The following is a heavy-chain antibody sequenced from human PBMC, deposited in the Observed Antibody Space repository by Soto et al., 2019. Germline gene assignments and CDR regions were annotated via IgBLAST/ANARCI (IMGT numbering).Heavy chain of an antibody. CDR3: ARGDRWLLHL. CDR1: GGSISSGGYY. V-gene: IGHV4-31*03. CDR2: IYYSGRT. Sequence: QVQLQESGPGLVKPSQTLSLTCTVSGGSISSGGYYWSWIRQHPGKGLEWIGYIYYSGRTYYNPSRKSRVTISVDTSKHQLSLKLSSVTAADTAVYYCARGDRWLLHLWGQGTLVTVSS. J-gene: IGHJ5*02. D-gene: IGHD1-26*01.